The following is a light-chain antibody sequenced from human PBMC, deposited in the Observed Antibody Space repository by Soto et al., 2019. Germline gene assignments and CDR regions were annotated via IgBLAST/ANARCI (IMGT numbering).Light chain of an antibody. CDR2: GAS. Sequence: PGDRVPIRCRMSQGISSYLAWYQHKPGQAPRLLISGASTGATGIPARFSGSGSGTEFTLTISSLQSEDCAIYYCQQYHTWPITFGGGTKVDI. CDR1: QGISSY. CDR3: QQYHTWPIT. J-gene: IGKJ4*01. V-gene: IGKV3-15*01.